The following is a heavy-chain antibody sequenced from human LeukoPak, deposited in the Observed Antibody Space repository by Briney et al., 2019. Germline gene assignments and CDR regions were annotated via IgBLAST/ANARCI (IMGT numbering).Heavy chain of an antibody. Sequence: GGSLRLSCAASGFTFSDYYMGWIRQAPGKGLEWVSYITSNGKSVYYAASVKGRFTISRDDAKNTLYLQMNSLRAEDTAVYYCARERLQQLVPYNWFDPWGQGTLVTVSS. CDR1: GFTFSDYY. CDR2: ITSNGKSV. CDR3: ARERLQQLVPYNWFDP. J-gene: IGHJ5*02. D-gene: IGHD6-13*01. V-gene: IGHV3-11*04.